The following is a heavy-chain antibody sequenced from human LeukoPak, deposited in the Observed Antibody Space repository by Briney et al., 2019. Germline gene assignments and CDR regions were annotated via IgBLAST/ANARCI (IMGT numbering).Heavy chain of an antibody. CDR1: GGTFSSYA. V-gene: IGHV1-69*05. Sequence: ASVKVSCKASGGTFSSYAISWVRQAPGQGLEWMGGIIPIFGTANYAQKFQGRVTITTDESTSTAYMELSSLRSEDTAVYYCARVKVKNDYGDYYNWFDPWGQGTLVTVSS. J-gene: IGHJ5*02. CDR2: IIPIFGTA. D-gene: IGHD4-17*01. CDR3: ARVKVKNDYGDYYNWFDP.